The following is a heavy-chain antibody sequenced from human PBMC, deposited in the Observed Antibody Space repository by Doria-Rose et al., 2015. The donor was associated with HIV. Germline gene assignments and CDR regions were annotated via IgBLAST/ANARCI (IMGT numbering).Heavy chain of an antibody. V-gene: IGHV2-26*01. CDR1: GVSLSSPGMG. CDR3: ARIKSSRWYHKYYFDY. CDR2: IFSDDER. Sequence: QVQLVQSGPVLVKPTETLTLTCTVSGVSLSSPGMGVSWIRQPPGKALEWLANIFSDDERSYNTSLKSRLTISRGPSKSQVVLTMTDMDPVDTATYYCARIKSSRWYHKYYFDYWGQGTLVIVSA. D-gene: IGHD6-13*01. J-gene: IGHJ4*02.